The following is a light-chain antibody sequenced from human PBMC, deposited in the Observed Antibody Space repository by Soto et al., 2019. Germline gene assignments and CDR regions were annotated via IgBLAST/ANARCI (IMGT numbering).Light chain of an antibody. CDR3: QQPKSLPRT. CDR1: QDISDW. CDR2: AAS. Sequence: DIQMTQSPSSVSASVGDRVTISCRASQDISDWLAWYQQKPGKAPKLLIYAASTLEIGVPSRFSGSGSGTDFTLTISSLQPEDFATYYCQQPKSLPRTFGGGTMVEIK. J-gene: IGKJ4*01. V-gene: IGKV1-12*01.